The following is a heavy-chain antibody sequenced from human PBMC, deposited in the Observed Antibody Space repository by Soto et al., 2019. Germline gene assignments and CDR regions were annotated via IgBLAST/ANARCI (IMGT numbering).Heavy chain of an antibody. J-gene: IGHJ4*02. Sequence: GGSLRLSCAASGFTFNKYGMHWVRQAPGKGLEWVAIVWYNGENKYYADSVKGRFTISRDNSKNTVYLQMNSLRVEDTALYYCARGGSYYCDDYWGQGTLVTVSS. CDR2: VWYNGENK. CDR3: ARGGSYYCDDY. V-gene: IGHV3-33*01. D-gene: IGHD1-26*01. CDR1: GFTFNKYG.